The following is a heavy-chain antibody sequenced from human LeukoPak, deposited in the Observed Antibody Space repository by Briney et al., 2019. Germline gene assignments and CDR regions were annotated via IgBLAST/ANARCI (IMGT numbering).Heavy chain of an antibody. CDR1: GDSISSSGNF. Sequence: SETLSLTCTVSGDSISSSGNFWGRVRQPPGRGLEWIASTYYSRNTYYNPSLKSRVTISVDTSKNQFSLKLSSVTAADTAVYYCARHEEEDGYNAKTFDYWGQGTLVTVSS. D-gene: IGHD5-24*01. J-gene: IGHJ4*02. V-gene: IGHV4-39*01. CDR2: TYYSRNT. CDR3: ARHEEEDGYNAKTFDY.